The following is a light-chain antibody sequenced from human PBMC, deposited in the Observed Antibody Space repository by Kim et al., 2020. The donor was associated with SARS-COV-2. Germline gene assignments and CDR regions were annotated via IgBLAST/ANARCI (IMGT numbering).Light chain of an antibody. CDR3: QQYGRSPPLI. CDR2: GAS. V-gene: IGKV3-20*01. Sequence: EIVLTQSPGTLSLSPGERAALSCRASQSVSSNYLAWYQQKPGQAPRILIYGASSRATGIADRFSGSGSGTDFTLTINRLEPDDFAVYFCQQYGRSPPLIFGQGTKVDIK. J-gene: IGKJ2*01. CDR1: QSVSSNY.